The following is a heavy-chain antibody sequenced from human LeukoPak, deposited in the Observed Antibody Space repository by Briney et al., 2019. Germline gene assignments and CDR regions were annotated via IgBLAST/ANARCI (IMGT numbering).Heavy chain of an antibody. CDR1: GYTFTSYG. J-gene: IGHJ3*02. CDR2: ISAYNGNT. D-gene: IGHD3-9*01. CDR3: ASAGLRYFDWSNFDAFDI. Sequence: ASVKVSCKASGYTFTSYGISWVRRAPGQGLEWMGWISAYNGNTNYAQKLQGRVTMTTDTSTSTAYMELRSLRSDDTAVYYCASAGLRYFDWSNFDAFDIWGQGTMVTVSS. V-gene: IGHV1-18*01.